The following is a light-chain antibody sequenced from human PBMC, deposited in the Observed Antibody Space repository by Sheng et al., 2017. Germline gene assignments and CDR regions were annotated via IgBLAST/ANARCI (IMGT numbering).Light chain of an antibody. Sequence: SYELTQPPSVSVAPGQTAKITCVGKNIGRKSVHWYQQKPGQAPVVVVHDDTDRPSEIPERFSGSNSENTATLTINRVEAGDEADYYCQLWDSRSALQVFGGGTKLTVL. CDR3: QLWDSRSALQV. CDR2: DDT. J-gene: IGLJ3*02. CDR1: NIGRKS. V-gene: IGLV3-21*02.